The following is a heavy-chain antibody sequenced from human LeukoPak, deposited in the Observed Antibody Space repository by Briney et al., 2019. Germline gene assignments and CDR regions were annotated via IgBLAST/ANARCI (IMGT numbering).Heavy chain of an antibody. J-gene: IGHJ4*02. CDR1: GYTFTSYD. CDR3: ARTRTLFLLGELLNPFDY. V-gene: IGHV1-8*01. D-gene: IGHD3-10*01. CDR2: MNPNSGNT. Sequence: ASVKVSCRASGYTFTSYDINWVRQATGQGLEWMGWMNPNSGNTGYAQKFQGRVTMTRNTSISTAYMELSSLRSEDAAVYYCARTRTLFLLGELLNPFDYWGQGTLVTVSS.